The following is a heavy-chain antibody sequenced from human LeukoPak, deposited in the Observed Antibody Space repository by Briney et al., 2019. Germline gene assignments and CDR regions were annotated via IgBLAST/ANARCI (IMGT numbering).Heavy chain of an antibody. J-gene: IGHJ6*02. D-gene: IGHD6-13*01. CDR3: AKDPSSSWYYYYGMDV. V-gene: IGHV3-23*01. CDR1: GFTFSTSA. Sequence: GGSLRLSCVVSGFTFSTSAMSWVRQAPGKGLEWVSGISESGGSTYYADSVKGRFTSSRDNSKNTLYLQMNNLRAEDTAAYYCAKDPSSSWYYYYGMDVWGQGTTVTVSS. CDR2: ISESGGST.